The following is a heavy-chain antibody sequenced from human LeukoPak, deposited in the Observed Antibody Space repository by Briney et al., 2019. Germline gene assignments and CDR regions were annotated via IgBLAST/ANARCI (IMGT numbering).Heavy chain of an antibody. CDR2: ISYDGSNK. CDR1: GFTFSSYA. V-gene: IGHV3-30-3*01. D-gene: IGHD3-9*01. J-gene: IGHJ4*02. CDR3: ARERYSKLYFDY. Sequence: SGMSLRLSCAASGFTFSSYAMHWVRQAPGKGQEWVAVISYDGSNKYHADSVKGRFTISRDNSKNTLFLQMNSLRAEDTAVYYCARERYSKLYFDYWGQGTLVIVAS.